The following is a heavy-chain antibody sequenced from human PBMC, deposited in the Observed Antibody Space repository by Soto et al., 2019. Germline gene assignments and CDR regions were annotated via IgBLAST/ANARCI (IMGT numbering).Heavy chain of an antibody. V-gene: IGHV1-18*01. CDR1: GYTFTSYG. Sequence: ASVKVSCKASGYTFTSYGISWVRQTPGQGLEWMGWISAYNGNTNYAQKLQGRVTMTTDTSTSTAYMELRSLTSDDTAVYYCALVVPPAIMGGLDYWGKATLVTVSS. J-gene: IGHJ4*02. D-gene: IGHD2-2*02. CDR2: ISAYNGNT. CDR3: ALVVPPAIMGGLDY.